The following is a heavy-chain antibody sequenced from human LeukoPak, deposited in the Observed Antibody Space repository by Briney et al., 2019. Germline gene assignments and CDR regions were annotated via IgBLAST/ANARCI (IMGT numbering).Heavy chain of an antibody. CDR1: GGSISSYY. Sequence: SETLSLTCTVSGGSISSYYWSWIRQPPGKGLELIGYIYYSGSTNYNPSLKSRVTISVDMSKNQFSLKLSSVTAADTAVYYCARYGNYGSGTFDYWGQGTLVTVSS. J-gene: IGHJ4*02. CDR2: IYYSGST. D-gene: IGHD3-10*01. CDR3: ARYGNYGSGTFDY. V-gene: IGHV4-59*01.